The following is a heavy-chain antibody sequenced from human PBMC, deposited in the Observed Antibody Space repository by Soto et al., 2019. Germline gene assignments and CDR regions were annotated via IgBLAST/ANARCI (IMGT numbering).Heavy chain of an antibody. D-gene: IGHD6-13*01. CDR1: GFTFSSYG. CDR3: EKDAVWNSGSRRRYFDY. Sequence: GGSLRLSCAASGFTFSSYGMHWVRQAPGKGLEWVAVISYDGSNKYYADSVKGRFTISRDNSKNTLYLQMNSLRAEDTAVYYCEKDAVWNSGSRRRYFDYWGQGTLVTVSS. CDR2: ISYDGSNK. J-gene: IGHJ4*02. V-gene: IGHV3-30*18.